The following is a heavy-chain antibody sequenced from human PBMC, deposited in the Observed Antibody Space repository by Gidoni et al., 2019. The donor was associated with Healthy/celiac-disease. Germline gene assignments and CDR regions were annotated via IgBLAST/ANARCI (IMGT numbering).Heavy chain of an antibody. CDR1: GGSFRGYY. CDR2: INHSGRT. J-gene: IGHJ2*01. Sequence: QVQLQQWGAGLLKPSETLSLPCAVYGGSFRGYYWSWVGQPPGKGLEWIVEINHSGRTNYNPSLKSRVTISVDTSKNQFSLKLSSVTAADTAVYYCARGQAPGYCSCGSCYPSDWYFDLWGRGTLVTVSS. V-gene: IGHV4-34*01. CDR3: ARGQAPGYCSCGSCYPSDWYFDL. D-gene: IGHD2-15*01.